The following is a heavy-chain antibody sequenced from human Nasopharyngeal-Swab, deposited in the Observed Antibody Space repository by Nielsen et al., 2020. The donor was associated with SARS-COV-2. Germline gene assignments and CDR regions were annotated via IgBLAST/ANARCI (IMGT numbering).Heavy chain of an antibody. CDR1: GFTFSSYY. Sequence: GGSLRLSCAASGFTFSSYYMHWVRQAPGQGLEWMGIINPSGGSTSYAQKFQGRVTITANESTSTAYMELSSLRSEDTAVYYCARDRSGYYDSSGYYFGYWGQGTLVTVSS. D-gene: IGHD3-22*01. CDR2: INPSGGST. J-gene: IGHJ4*02. V-gene: IGHV1-46*01. CDR3: ARDRSGYYDSSGYYFGY.